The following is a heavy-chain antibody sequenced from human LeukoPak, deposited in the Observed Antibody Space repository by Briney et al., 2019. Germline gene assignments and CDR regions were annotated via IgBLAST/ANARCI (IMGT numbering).Heavy chain of an antibody. V-gene: IGHV4-59*08. J-gene: IGHJ4*02. CDR1: GGSISSYY. Sequence: SETLSLTCTVSGGSISSYYWSWIRQPPGKGLEWIGYIYYSGSTNYNPSLKSRVTISVDTSKNQFSLKLSSVTAADTAVYYCARVGYSSGWVDHWGQGTLVTVSS. CDR3: ARVGYSSGWVDH. CDR2: IYYSGST. D-gene: IGHD6-25*01.